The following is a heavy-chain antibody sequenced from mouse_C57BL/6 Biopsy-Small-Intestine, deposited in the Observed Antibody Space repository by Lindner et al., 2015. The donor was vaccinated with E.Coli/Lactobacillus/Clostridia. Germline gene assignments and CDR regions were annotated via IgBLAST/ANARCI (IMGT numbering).Heavy chain of an antibody. D-gene: IGHD6-1*01. CDR2: INPSHGGI. V-gene: IGHV1-18*01. CDR1: GYTFTDYY. Sequence: SVKVSCKTSGYTFTDYYIHWVRQAPGQGLEWMGRINPSHGGINYAQEFQGRVTMTRDTSISTAYMELVRLKSDDTAVYYCARVGQSQVPIDYWGQGTPVTVSS. CDR3: ARVGQSQVPIDY. J-gene: IGHJ4*01.